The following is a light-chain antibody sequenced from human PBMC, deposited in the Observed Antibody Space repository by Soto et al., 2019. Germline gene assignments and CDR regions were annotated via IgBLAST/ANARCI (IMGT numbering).Light chain of an antibody. J-gene: IGLJ1*01. CDR3: SSYTSSTTPRV. V-gene: IGLV2-14*01. CDR1: SSDVAAYNS. CDR2: DVS. Sequence: QSALTQPASVSASPGQSITISCTGTSSDVAAYNSVSWYQQHPGKAPKLMIYDVSHRPSGVSNRFSGSKSGNTASLTISGLQPEDEADYYCSSYTSSTTPRVFGTGTKVTVL.